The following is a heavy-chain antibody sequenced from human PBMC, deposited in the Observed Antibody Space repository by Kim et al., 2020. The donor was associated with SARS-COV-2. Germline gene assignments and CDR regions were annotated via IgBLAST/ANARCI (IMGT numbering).Heavy chain of an antibody. CDR3: ARGARGLLQGYYYGMDV. V-gene: IGHV3-33*01. Sequence: GGSLRLSCAASGFTFSSYDMHWVRQAPGKGLEWVAVIWYDGSNKYYADSVKGRFTISRDNSKNTLYLQMNSLRAEDTAVYYCARGARGLLQGYYYGMDVWGQGTTVTVSS. J-gene: IGHJ6*02. D-gene: IGHD2-21*01. CDR1: GFTFSSYD. CDR2: IWYDGSNK.